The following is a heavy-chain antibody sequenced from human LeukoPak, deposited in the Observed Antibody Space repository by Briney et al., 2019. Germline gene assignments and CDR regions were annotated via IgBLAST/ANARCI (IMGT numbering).Heavy chain of an antibody. V-gene: IGHV4-34*01. J-gene: IGHJ4*02. Sequence: SETLSLTCAVYGGSFSGYYWSWIRQPPGKGLEWIGEINHSGSTNYNPSLKSRVTISVDTSKNQFSLKLSSVTAADTAVYYCAGLYSGRYDNTEYYFDYWGQGTLVTVSS. CDR3: AGLYSGRYDNTEYYFDY. D-gene: IGHD1-26*01. CDR1: GGSFSGYY. CDR2: INHSGST.